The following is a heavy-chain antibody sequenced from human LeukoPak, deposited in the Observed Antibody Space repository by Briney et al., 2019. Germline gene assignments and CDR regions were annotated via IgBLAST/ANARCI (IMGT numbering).Heavy chain of an antibody. J-gene: IGHJ3*02. Sequence: SETLSLTCTVSGGSLSSGSYYWSWIRQPAGKGLEWIGRIYTSGSTNYNPSLKSRVTISVDTSKNQFSLKLSSVTAADTAVYYCARDWYDSSGPVTFDIWGQGTMVTVSS. D-gene: IGHD3-22*01. CDR1: GGSLSSGSYY. CDR2: IYTSGST. V-gene: IGHV4-61*02. CDR3: ARDWYDSSGPVTFDI.